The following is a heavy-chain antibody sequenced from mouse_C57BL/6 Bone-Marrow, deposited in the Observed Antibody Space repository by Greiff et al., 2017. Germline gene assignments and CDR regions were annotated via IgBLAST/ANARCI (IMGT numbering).Heavy chain of an antibody. CDR1: GFTFSSYA. V-gene: IGHV5-9-1*02. D-gene: IGHD2-3*01. CDR2: ISSGGDYI. J-gene: IGHJ2*01. Sequence: EVQLVESGEGLVKPGGSLKLSCAASGFTFSSYAMSWVRQTPEKRLEWVAYISSGGDYIYYADTVKGRFTISRDNARNTLYMQMSSLKSDATAMYYCTNDGGLLNFDYWGQGTTLTVSS. CDR3: TNDGGLLNFDY.